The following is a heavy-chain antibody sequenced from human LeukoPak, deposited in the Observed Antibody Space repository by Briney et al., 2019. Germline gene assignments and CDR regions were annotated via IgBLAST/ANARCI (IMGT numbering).Heavy chain of an antibody. J-gene: IGHJ4*02. CDR3: ASLLPHDY. CDR2: ISYDGSNK. D-gene: IGHD2/OR15-2a*01. CDR1: GFTFSSYA. V-gene: IGHV3-30-3*01. Sequence: GGSLRLSCAASGFTFSSYAMHWVRQAPGEGLEWVAVISYDGSNKYYADSVKGRFTISRDNSKNTLYLQMNSLRAEDTAVYYCASLLPHDYWGQGTLVTVSS.